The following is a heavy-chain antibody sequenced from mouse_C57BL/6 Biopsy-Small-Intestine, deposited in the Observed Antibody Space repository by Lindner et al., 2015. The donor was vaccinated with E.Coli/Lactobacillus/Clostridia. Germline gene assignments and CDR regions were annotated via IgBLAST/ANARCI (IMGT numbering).Heavy chain of an antibody. CDR2: ILPGSGTT. CDR3: AREGDYDFDVVDY. CDR1: GYTFTGYW. V-gene: IGHV1-9*01. D-gene: IGHD2-4*01. J-gene: IGHJ2*01. Sequence: VQLQESELELMKPGASVKLSCKATGYTFTGYWIEWVKQRPGHGLEWIGEILPGSGTTKYNEKFKGKATFTADTSSNTAYMQLSSLTTEDSAIYYCAREGDYDFDVVDYWGQGTTLTVSS.